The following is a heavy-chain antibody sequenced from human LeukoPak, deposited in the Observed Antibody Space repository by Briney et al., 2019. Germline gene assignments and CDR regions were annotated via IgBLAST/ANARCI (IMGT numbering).Heavy chain of an antibody. Sequence: GASVKVCCKASGGTFSSYAISWVRQAPGQGLEWMGGIIPIFGTANYAQKFQGRVTITADKSTSTAYMELSSLRSEDTAVYYCARDRFTYYYDSSGYHYWGQGTLVTVSS. CDR2: IIPIFGTA. CDR3: ARDRFTYYYDSSGYHY. J-gene: IGHJ4*02. CDR1: GGTFSSYA. D-gene: IGHD3-22*01. V-gene: IGHV1-69*06.